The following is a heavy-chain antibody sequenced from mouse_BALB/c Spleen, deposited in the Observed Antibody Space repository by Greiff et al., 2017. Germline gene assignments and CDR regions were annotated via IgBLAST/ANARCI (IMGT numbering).Heavy chain of an antibody. CDR3: TREGRYDFDY. J-gene: IGHJ2*01. CDR2: ISSGGSYT. CDR1: GFTFSSYT. V-gene: IGHV5-6-4*01. Sequence: EVKVVESGGGLVKPGGSLKLSCAASGFTFSSYTMSWVRQTPEKRLEWVATISSGGSYTYYPDSVKGRFTISRDNAKNTLYLQMSSLKSEDTAMYYCTREGRYDFDYWGQGTTLTVSS. D-gene: IGHD2-14*01.